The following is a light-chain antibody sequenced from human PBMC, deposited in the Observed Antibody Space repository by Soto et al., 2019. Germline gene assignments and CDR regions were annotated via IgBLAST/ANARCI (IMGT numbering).Light chain of an antibody. V-gene: IGKV1-9*01. CDR3: QQRKSYPIT. CDR1: QDINTY. CDR2: AAS. J-gene: IGKJ5*01. Sequence: DIQLTQSPSFLSASVGDSVTITCRASQDINTYLAWYLQKPGKATKLLIFAASTLQNGVPSRFSGSGSGTEFTVTITRLQPEDFATYYCQQRKSYPITFDQGTRLEI.